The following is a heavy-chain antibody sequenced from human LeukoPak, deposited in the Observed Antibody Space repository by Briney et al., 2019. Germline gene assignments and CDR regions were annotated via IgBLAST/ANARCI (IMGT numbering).Heavy chain of an antibody. Sequence: APVKVSCKASGYTFTGYYMHWVRQAPGQGLEWMGWINPNSGGTNYAQKFQGRVTMTRDTSISTAYMELSRLRSDDTAVYYCARGEAYYDFWCGRNYGMDVWGQGTTVTVSS. CDR1: GYTFTGYY. CDR3: ARGEAYYDFWCGRNYGMDV. V-gene: IGHV1-2*02. D-gene: IGHD3-3*01. CDR2: INPNSGGT. J-gene: IGHJ6*02.